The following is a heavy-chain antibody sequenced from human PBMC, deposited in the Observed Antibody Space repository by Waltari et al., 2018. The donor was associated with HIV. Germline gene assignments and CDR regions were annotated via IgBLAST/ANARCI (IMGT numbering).Heavy chain of an antibody. CDR3: GRDLFPRLQLRSDWIDP. V-gene: IGHV1-18*01. Sequence: QVQLEQSGTEVKKPGASVKVSCRASGYTFNNYGNTWVRQAPGQGLEWMGWISVFNANTNYAQKFQGRVTMTADTATRTVYLELRSLKSDDTAVYFCGRDLFPRLQLRSDWIDPWGQGTLVIVSS. CDR2: ISVFNANT. D-gene: IGHD1-1*01. J-gene: IGHJ5*02. CDR1: GYTFNNYG.